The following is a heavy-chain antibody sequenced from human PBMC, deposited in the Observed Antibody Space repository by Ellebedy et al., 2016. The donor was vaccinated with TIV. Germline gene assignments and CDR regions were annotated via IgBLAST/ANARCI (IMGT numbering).Heavy chain of an antibody. J-gene: IGHJ4*02. V-gene: IGHV3-7*01. CDR1: GFTFSNYW. D-gene: IGHD3-10*01. CDR3: ASLGSSDY. CDR2: IKQDGSEK. Sequence: GESLKISCAASGFTFSNYWMSWVRQTPGKGLEWVANIKQDGSEKWYVESVTGRFNISRDNAKNSLYLQMSSLGAEDTAVYYCASLGSSDYWGQGTLVTVSS.